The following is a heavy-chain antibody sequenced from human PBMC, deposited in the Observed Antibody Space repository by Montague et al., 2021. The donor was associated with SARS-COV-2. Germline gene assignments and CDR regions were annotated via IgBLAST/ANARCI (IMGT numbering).Heavy chain of an antibody. CDR1: GFTVSSNY. CDR2: IDAIGNT. D-gene: IGHD3-22*01. CDR3: ARDERRASKWLYGLDV. J-gene: IGHJ6*02. Sequence: SLRLSCAASGFTVSSNYLTWVRQAPGRVLEWVSFIDAIGNTYYXXXVXXXFTVSRDNSKNTVYLQMNSLRVEDTTIYYCARDERRASKWLYGLDVWGPGTPVTVSS. V-gene: IGHV3-53*01.